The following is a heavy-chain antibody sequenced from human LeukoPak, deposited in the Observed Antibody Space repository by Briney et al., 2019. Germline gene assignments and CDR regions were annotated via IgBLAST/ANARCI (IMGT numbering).Heavy chain of an antibody. J-gene: IGHJ4*02. CDR2: QSGSSGAT. D-gene: IGHD3-22*01. Sequence: GGSLRLSCAASGFTFSSYWMHWVRQAPGKGLEWVSAQSGSSGATYYADSVKGRFTISRDISKNTLYLQMNSLGAEDTAIYCCAKSQEHDSSGYYYSNFDCWGQGTLVTVSS. CDR3: AKSQEHDSSGYYYSNFDC. V-gene: IGHV3-23*01. CDR1: GFTFSSYW.